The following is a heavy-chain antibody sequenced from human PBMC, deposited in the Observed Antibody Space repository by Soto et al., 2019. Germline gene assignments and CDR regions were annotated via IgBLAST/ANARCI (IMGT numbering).Heavy chain of an antibody. CDR2: IYPGDSDT. J-gene: IGHJ4*02. CDR3: ARMYPYCGGDCYRREFDY. D-gene: IGHD2-21*02. V-gene: IGHV5-51*01. Sequence: GESLKISCKGSGYSFTSYWIGWVRQMPGKGLEWMGIIYPGDSDTRYSPSFQGQVTISADKSISTAYLQWSSLKASDTAMYYCARMYPYCGGDCYRREFDYWGQGTLVTVSS. CDR1: GYSFTSYW.